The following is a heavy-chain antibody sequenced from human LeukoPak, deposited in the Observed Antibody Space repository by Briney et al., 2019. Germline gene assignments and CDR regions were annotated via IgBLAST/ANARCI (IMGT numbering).Heavy chain of an antibody. J-gene: IGHJ4*02. D-gene: IGHD3-22*01. CDR1: GYTFASYY. CDR3: ARDVGYYDSSGYYHKIDY. V-gene: IGHV1-46*01. CDR2: INPSGGST. Sequence: ASVKVSRKASGYTFASYYMHWVRQAPGQGLEWMGLINPSGGSTSYAQKFQGRVTMTRDTSTSTVYMELSSLRSEDTAVYYCARDVGYYDSSGYYHKIDYWGQGTLVTVSS.